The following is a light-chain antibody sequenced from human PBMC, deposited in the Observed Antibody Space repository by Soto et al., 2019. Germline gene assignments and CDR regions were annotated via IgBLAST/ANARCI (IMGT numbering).Light chain of an antibody. CDR2: DVN. CDR3: QSYDSSLSGSV. J-gene: IGLJ2*01. V-gene: IGLV2-11*01. Sequence: QPVLTQPRSVSGSPGQSVTLSCTGTSSDVGGYHYVSWYQHHPGKAPKIIIYDVNKRPSGVPDRFSGSKSGTSASLAITGLQAEDEADYYCQSYDSSLSGSVFGGGTKLTVL. CDR1: SSDVGGYHY.